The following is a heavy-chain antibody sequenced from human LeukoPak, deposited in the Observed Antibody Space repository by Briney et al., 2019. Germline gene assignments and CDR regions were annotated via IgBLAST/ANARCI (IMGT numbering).Heavy chain of an antibody. J-gene: IGHJ4*02. CDR1: GFTFSSSS. D-gene: IGHD3-22*01. V-gene: IGHV3-48*02. Sequence: GGSLRLSCAASGFTFSSSSMNWVRQAPGKGLEWVSYISSSSSTIHYAESVKGRFTISRDNAKNSLYLQMNSLRNEDTAVYYCAREMAHYFDSSGYSFWGQGTLVTVSS. CDR3: AREMAHYFDSSGYSF. CDR2: ISSSSSTI.